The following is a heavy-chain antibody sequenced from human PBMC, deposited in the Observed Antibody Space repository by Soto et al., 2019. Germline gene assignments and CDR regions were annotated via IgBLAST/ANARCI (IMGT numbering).Heavy chain of an antibody. V-gene: IGHV3-15*07. CDR2: IKSKTDGGTT. Sequence: GGSLRLSCAASGFTFSNAWMNWVRQAPGKGLEWVGRIKSKTDGGTTDYAAPVKGRFTISRDDSKNTLYLQMNSLKTEDTAVYYCTTYPVRGYSGYDEYYYYGMDVWGQGTTVTVSS. CDR3: TTYPVRGYSGYDEYYYYGMDV. J-gene: IGHJ6*02. D-gene: IGHD5-12*01. CDR1: GFTFSNAW.